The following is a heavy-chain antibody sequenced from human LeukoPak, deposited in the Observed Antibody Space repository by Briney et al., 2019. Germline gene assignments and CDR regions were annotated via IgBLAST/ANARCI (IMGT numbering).Heavy chain of an antibody. CDR2: IIPILGIA. CDR1: GYTFTGYY. V-gene: IGHV1-69*04. CDR3: ARDRYDFWSGPTHYYYYGMDV. Sequence: SVKVSCKASGYTFTGYYMHWVRQAPGQGLEWMGRIIPILGIANYAQKFQGRVTITADKSTSTAYMELSSLRSEDTAVYYCARDRYDFWSGPTHYYYYGMDVWGQGTTVTVSS. D-gene: IGHD3-3*01. J-gene: IGHJ6*02.